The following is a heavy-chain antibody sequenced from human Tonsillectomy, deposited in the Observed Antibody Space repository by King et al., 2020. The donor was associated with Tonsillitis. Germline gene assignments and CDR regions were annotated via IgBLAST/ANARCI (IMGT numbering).Heavy chain of an antibody. V-gene: IGHV3-7*01. CDR3: AIELPKAGPGDWYFDL. CDR1: GFTFSSYW. J-gene: IGHJ2*01. Sequence: VQLVESGGGLVQPGGSLRLSCAASGFTFSSYWMSWVRQAPGKGLEWVANIKQDGSEKYYVDSVKGRFTISRDNAKNSLYLQMNSLRAEDTAVYYCAIELPKAGPGDWYFDLWGSGTLVTVSS. D-gene: IGHD6-13*01. CDR2: IKQDGSEK.